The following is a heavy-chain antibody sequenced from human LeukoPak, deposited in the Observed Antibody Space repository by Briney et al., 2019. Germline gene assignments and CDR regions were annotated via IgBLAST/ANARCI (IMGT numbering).Heavy chain of an antibody. CDR3: ARAGYYGSGSYYNGIDY. Sequence: SQTLSFTCTVSGGSISSGGYYWSWIRQHPGKGLEWIGYIYYSGSTYYNPSLKSRVTISVDTSKNQFSLKLSSVTAADTAVYYCARAGYYGSGSYYNGIDYWGQGTLVTVSS. V-gene: IGHV4-31*03. D-gene: IGHD3-10*01. J-gene: IGHJ4*02. CDR2: IYYSGST. CDR1: GGSISSGGYY.